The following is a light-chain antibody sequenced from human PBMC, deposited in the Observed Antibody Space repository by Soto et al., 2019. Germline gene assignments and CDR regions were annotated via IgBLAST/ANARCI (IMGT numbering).Light chain of an antibody. CDR1: QSISTY. V-gene: IGKV1-39*01. J-gene: IGKJ3*01. Sequence: DIQMTQSPSSVSASVGDRVTITCRASQSISTYLNWYQQKPGKAPKVLIYGTSTLQSGVPSRFSGGGSGTDFTLTISSLQAEDAATYSCQESYTKFTFGPGTKVDIK. CDR2: GTS. CDR3: QESYTKFT.